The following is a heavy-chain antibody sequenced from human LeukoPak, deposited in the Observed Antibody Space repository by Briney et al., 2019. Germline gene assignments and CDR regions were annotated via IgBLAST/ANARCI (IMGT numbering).Heavy chain of an antibody. J-gene: IGHJ5*02. D-gene: IGHD6-19*01. CDR2: IYYSGST. V-gene: IGHV4-39*01. CDR3: ARQLVVAGGDNRLDP. Sequence: PSETLSLTCTVSGGSISSNSCYWGWGWIRQPPGKGLEWIGSIYYSGSTYYNPSLKSRVTISLDTSKNQFSLKLSSVTAADTAVYYCARQLVVAGGDNRLDPWGQGTLVTVSS. CDR1: GGSISSNSCY.